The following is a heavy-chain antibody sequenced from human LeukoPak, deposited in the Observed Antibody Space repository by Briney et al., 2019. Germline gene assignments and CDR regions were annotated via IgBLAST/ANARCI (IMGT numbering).Heavy chain of an antibody. CDR2: ISGSGGST. V-gene: IGHV3-23*01. J-gene: IGHJ6*04. D-gene: IGHD2-15*01. CDR1: GFTFSSYA. Sequence: GGSLRLSCAASGFTFSSYAMGWVRQAPGKGLEWVSAISGSGGSTYYADSVKGRFTISRDNSKNTLYLQMNSLRAEDTAVYYCAKKLLPFYYGIDVWGKGTTVTVSS. CDR3: AKKLLPFYYGIDV.